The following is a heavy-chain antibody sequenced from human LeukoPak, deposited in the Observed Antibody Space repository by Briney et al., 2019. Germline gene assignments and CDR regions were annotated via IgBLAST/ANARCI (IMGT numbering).Heavy chain of an antibody. Sequence: GGSLRLSCAASGFTFSNYAMTWVRQAPGKGLEWVSAISGSAYNTYYADSVKGRFTISRDNPKNTLYLQMNSLKTEDTAVYYCTGLLRSGSYYRTWGQGTLVTVSS. D-gene: IGHD3-10*01. CDR2: ISGSAYNT. CDR3: TGLLRSGSYYRT. CDR1: GFTFSNYA. V-gene: IGHV3-23*01. J-gene: IGHJ4*02.